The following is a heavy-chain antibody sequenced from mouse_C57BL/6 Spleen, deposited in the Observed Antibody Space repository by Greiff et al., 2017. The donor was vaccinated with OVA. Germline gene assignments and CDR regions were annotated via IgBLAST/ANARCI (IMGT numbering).Heavy chain of an antibody. CDR3: ARGGVNWDSRYFDV. CDR2: IYPGSGST. Sequence: QVQLQQPGAELVKPGASVKMSCKASGYTFTSYWITWVKQRPGQGLEWIGDIYPGSGSTNYNEKFKSKGTLTVDTSSSTAYMQLSSLTSEDSAVYYCARGGVNWDSRYFDVWGTGTTVTVSS. D-gene: IGHD4-1*01. V-gene: IGHV1-55*01. CDR1: GYTFTSYW. J-gene: IGHJ1*03.